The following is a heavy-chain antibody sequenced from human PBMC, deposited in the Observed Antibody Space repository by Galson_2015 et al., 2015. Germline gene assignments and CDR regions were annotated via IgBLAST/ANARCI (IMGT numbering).Heavy chain of an antibody. CDR2: TYYGSMWSS. Sequence: CAISGDSVSSNSAAWNWIRQSPSRGLEWLGRTYYGSMWSSDYALSVKSRITINADTSKNQFSLQLNSVTPEDTAVYYCASAYYDYIWGSYRYEWFDPWGQGTLVTVSS. D-gene: IGHD3-16*02. CDR1: GDSVSSNSAA. V-gene: IGHV6-1*01. CDR3: ASAYYDYIWGSYRYEWFDP. J-gene: IGHJ5*02.